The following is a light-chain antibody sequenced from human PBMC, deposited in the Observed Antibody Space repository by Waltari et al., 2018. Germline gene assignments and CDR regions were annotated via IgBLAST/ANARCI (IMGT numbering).Light chain of an antibody. CDR1: ASVLYSSNNKNH. CDR2: WAS. J-gene: IGKJ4*01. V-gene: IGKV4-1*01. CDR3: QQYYSTPLT. Sequence: EIVMTQSPQSLAVSLGERATTNSKSSASVLYSSNNKNHLAWYQQKPGQPPTLLLYWASTRKSGVPDRFSGSGSETDFTLTVTSLQAEDVAVYYCQQYYSTPLTFGGGTKVEIK.